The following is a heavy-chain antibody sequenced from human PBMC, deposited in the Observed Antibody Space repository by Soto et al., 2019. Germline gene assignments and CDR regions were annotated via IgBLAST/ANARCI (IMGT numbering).Heavy chain of an antibody. V-gene: IGHV1-8*01. CDR1: GYTFTSYD. CDR3: ARGFGLAGAHYYGMDV. CDR2: MNPNSGNT. Sequence: QVQLVQSGAEVKKPGASVKVSCKASGYTFTSYDINWVRQSTGQGLEWMGWMNPNSGNTGYAQKFQGRVTMTRNTSISTAYMELSSLRSEDTAVYYCARGFGLAGAHYYGMDVWGQGTTVTVSS. D-gene: IGHD3-3*01. J-gene: IGHJ6*02.